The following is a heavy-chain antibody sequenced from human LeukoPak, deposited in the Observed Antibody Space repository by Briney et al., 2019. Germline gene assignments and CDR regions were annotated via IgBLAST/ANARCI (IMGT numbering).Heavy chain of an antibody. CDR3: ARTRRNYYYMDV. V-gene: IGHV4-39*01. J-gene: IGHJ6*03. CDR1: GGSISSSSYY. Sequence: PSETLSLTCTVSGGSISSSSYYWGWIRQPPGKGLEWIGSIYYSGSTYYNPSLKSRVTISVDTSKNQFSLKLSSVTAADTAVYHCARTRRNYYYMDVWGKGTTVTVSS. CDR2: IYYSGST.